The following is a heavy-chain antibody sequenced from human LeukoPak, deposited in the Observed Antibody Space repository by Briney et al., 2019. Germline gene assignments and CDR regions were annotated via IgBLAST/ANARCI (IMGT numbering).Heavy chain of an antibody. J-gene: IGHJ4*02. CDR3: ASGDFDL. Sequence: SETPSLTCTVSGDSISSYYWGWIRQPPGKGLEWIGSISYSGSTYYNPSLKSRVTISVDTSKNQFSLKLSSVTAADTAVYYCASGDFDLWGQGTLVTVSS. D-gene: IGHD3-16*01. V-gene: IGHV4-39*01. CDR1: GDSISSYY. CDR2: ISYSGST.